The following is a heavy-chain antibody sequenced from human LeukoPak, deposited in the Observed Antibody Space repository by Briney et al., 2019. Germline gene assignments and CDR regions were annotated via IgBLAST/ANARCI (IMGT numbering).Heavy chain of an antibody. CDR1: GVSFSTYY. CDR2: VNHSGYT. D-gene: IGHD4-17*01. Sequence: SETLSLTCAVSGVSFSTYYWSWLRQSPEKGLEWIGEVNHSGYTNYNPSLQSRVTISVDTSKNQFSLKLSSVTAADTAVYYCARQLYGSDYWGQGTLVTVSS. CDR3: ARQLYGSDY. V-gene: IGHV4-34*01. J-gene: IGHJ4*02.